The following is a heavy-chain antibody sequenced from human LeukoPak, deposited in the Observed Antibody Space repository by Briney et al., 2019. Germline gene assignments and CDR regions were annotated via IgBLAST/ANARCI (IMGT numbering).Heavy chain of an antibody. CDR3: ARHLHDYSEGGAALDY. V-gene: IGHV4-39*01. J-gene: IGHJ4*02. D-gene: IGHD4-11*01. Sequence: SETLSLTCTVSGGSISSSNYYWGWVRQPPGKGLEYIASVYYSGNTYYNPSLKSRITISLDTSKNQFSLKLTSVTATDTAVYYCARHLHDYSEGGAALDYWGPGKLGTVSS. CDR2: VYYSGNT. CDR1: GGSISSSNYY.